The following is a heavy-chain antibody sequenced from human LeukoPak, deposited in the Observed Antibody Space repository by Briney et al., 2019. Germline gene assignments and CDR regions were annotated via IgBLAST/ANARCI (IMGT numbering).Heavy chain of an antibody. V-gene: IGHV3-43*02. J-gene: IGHJ4*02. CDR3: AKDSTAMVTSGYFDY. Sequence: PGGSLRLSCAASGFTFDDYAMHWVRQAPGKGLEWVPLISGDGGSTYYADSVKGRLTISRDNSKNSLYLQMNSLRTEDTALYYCAKDSTAMVTSGYFDYWGQGTLVTVSS. CDR1: GFTFDDYA. D-gene: IGHD5-18*01. CDR2: ISGDGGST.